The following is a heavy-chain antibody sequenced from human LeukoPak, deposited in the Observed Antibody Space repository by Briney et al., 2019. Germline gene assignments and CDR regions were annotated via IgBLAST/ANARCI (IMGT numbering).Heavy chain of an antibody. J-gene: IGHJ5*02. CDR3: ARDRSGWYDGFDP. CDR2: IYHSGST. Sequence: SETLSLTCAVSGGSLNSSNWWSWVRQPPGKGLEWIGEIYHSGSTNYNPSLKSRVTISVDKSKNQFSLKPSSVTAADTAVYYCARDRSGWYDGFDPWGQGTLVTVSS. D-gene: IGHD6-19*01. CDR1: GGSLNSSNW. V-gene: IGHV4-4*02.